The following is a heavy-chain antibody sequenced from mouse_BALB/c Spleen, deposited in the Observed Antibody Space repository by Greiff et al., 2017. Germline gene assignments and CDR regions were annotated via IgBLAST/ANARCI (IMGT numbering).Heavy chain of an antibody. CDR1: GFTFTDYY. Sequence: VHLVESGGGLVQPGGSLRLSCATSGFTFTDYYMRWVRQPPGKALEWLGFIRNKANGYTTEYSASVKGRFTISRDNSQSILYLQMNTLRAEDSATYYCARDMAATGYFDYWGQGTTLTVSS. V-gene: IGHV7-3*02. CDR2: IRNKANGYTT. J-gene: IGHJ2*01. CDR3: ARDMAATGYFDY.